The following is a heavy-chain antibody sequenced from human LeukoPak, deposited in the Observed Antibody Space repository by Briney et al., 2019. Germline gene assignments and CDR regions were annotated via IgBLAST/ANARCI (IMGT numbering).Heavy chain of an antibody. D-gene: IGHD3-22*01. V-gene: IGHV4-30-4*01. J-gene: IGHJ4*02. CDR3: ASGPRYYYDSSGYYPEFDY. CDR2: IYYSGST. Sequence: PSETLSLTCTVSGGSISSGDYYWSWIRQPPGKGLEWIGYIYYSGSTYYNPSLKSRVTISVDTSKNQFSLKLSSVTAADTAVYYCASGPRYYYDSSGYYPEFDYWGQGTLVTVSS. CDR1: GGSISSGDYY.